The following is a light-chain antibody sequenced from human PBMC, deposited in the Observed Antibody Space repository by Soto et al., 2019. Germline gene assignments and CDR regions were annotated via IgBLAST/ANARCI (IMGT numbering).Light chain of an antibody. CDR2: AAS. V-gene: IGKV1-9*01. J-gene: IGKJ4*01. Sequence: IQLTQSPSSLPASVGDRVTITSRASQGISSYLAWYQQKKGKAPKILIYAASTLPSGVPSRFRGSGSGTDCTLTISRLQPEDFETYYSQQLNSYPLTFGGGTKVDI. CDR3: QQLNSYPLT. CDR1: QGISSY.